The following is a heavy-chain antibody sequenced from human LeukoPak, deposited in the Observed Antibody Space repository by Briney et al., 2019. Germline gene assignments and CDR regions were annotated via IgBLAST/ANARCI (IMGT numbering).Heavy chain of an antibody. Sequence: ASVKVSCKASGYTFTSYYMHWVRQAPGQGLEWMGRINPSGGSTSYAQKFQGRVTMTRDTSTSTVYMELSSLRSEDTAVYYCAREGYGDYYYYGMDVWGQGTTVTVSS. CDR3: AREGYGDYYYYGMDV. D-gene: IGHD4-17*01. CDR2: INPSGGST. J-gene: IGHJ6*02. CDR1: GYTFTSYY. V-gene: IGHV1-46*01.